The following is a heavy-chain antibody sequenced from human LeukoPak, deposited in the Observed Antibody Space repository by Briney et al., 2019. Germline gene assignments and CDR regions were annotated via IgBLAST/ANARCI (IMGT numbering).Heavy chain of an antibody. V-gene: IGHV4-59*01. CDR1: GGSISSYY. D-gene: IGHD2-15*01. Sequence: PSETLSLTCTVSGGSISSYYWSWIRQPPGKGLEWIDYIYYSGSTNYNPSLKSRVTISVDTSKNQFSLKLSSVTAADTAVYYCAREATYCSGGSCYSNYYYYMDVWGKGTTVTVSS. CDR2: IYYSGST. CDR3: AREATYCSGGSCYSNYYYYMDV. J-gene: IGHJ6*03.